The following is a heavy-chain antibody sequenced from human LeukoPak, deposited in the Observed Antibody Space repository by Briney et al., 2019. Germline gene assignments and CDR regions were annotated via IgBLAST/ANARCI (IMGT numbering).Heavy chain of an antibody. CDR1: GGTFSNYA. CDR2: IIPIFGTA. Sequence: ASVKVSCKASGGTFSNYAITWVRQAPGQGLEWMGGIIPIFGTANNAQKFQGRVTITADESTRTAYMELSSLRSEDTAVYYCARVGSGSYDLDGFDIWGQGTMVTVSS. J-gene: IGHJ3*02. CDR3: ARVGSGSYDLDGFDI. D-gene: IGHD1-26*01. V-gene: IGHV1-69*13.